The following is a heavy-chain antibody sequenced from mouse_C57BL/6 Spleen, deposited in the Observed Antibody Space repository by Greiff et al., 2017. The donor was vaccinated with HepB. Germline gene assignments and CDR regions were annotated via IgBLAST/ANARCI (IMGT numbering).Heavy chain of an antibody. Sequence: QVQLKQPGAELVKPGASVKLSCKASGYTFTSYWMHWVKQRPGQGLEWIGMIHPNSGSTNYKEKFKSKATLTVDKSSSTAYMQLSSLTSEDSAVYYCARSTLAWFAYWGQGTLVTVSA. V-gene: IGHV1-64*01. CDR2: IHPNSGST. J-gene: IGHJ3*01. CDR1: GYTFTSYW. CDR3: ARSTLAWFAY.